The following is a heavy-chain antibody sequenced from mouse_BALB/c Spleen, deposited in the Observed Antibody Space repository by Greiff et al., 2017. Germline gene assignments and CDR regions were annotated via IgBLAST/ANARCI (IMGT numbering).Heavy chain of an antibody. D-gene: IGHD4-1*01. CDR1: GYAFTNYL. CDR3: AREWDERFAY. V-gene: IGHV1-54*01. J-gene: IGHJ3*01. Sequence: QVQLQQSGAELVRPGTSVKVSCKASGYAFTNYLIEWVKQRPGQGLEWIGVINPGSGGTNYNEKFKGKATLTADKSSSTAYMQLSSLTSDDSAVYFCAREWDERFAYWGQGTLVTVSA. CDR2: INPGSGGT.